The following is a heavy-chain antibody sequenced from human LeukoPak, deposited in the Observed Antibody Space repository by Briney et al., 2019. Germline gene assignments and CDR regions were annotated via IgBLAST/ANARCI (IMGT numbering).Heavy chain of an antibody. D-gene: IGHD4-17*01. CDR2: ISGRGGST. CDR1: VFTFSIYA. CDR3: ANLVTVTTSGGYFDY. Sequence: GGSLRLSCAASVFTFSIYAMSGVRQAPGKGLEWVSAISGRGGSTYYADSVKGRFPNSRDNYKNTLYRPKNSLRAEDTAVYYCANLVTVTTSGGYFDYWGQGTLVTVSS. V-gene: IGHV3-23*01. J-gene: IGHJ4*02.